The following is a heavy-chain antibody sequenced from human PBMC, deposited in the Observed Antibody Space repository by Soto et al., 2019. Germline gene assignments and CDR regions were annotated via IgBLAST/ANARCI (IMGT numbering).Heavy chain of an antibody. Sequence: EVQLLESGGGLVQPGGSLRLSCAASGFTFSSYAMSWVRQAPGKGLEWVSAISGSGGSTYYADSVKGRFTISRDNSKNTLYLQMNSLRAEDTAVYYCAKVLGYCSGGSCYGMDVWGQGTTVTVSS. V-gene: IGHV3-23*01. CDR1: GFTFSSYA. J-gene: IGHJ6*02. CDR2: ISGSGGST. CDR3: AKVLGYCSGGSCYGMDV. D-gene: IGHD2-15*01.